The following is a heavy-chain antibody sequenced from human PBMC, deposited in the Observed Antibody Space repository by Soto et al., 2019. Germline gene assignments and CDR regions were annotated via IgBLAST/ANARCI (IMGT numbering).Heavy chain of an antibody. CDR2: IKSDGSSI. J-gene: IGHJ3*02. CDR3: SRGHNYTRTLASFDI. V-gene: IGHV3-74*01. D-gene: IGHD3-3*01. Sequence: GGSLRLSCAAAGLTLNSYWMHWVRQAPGKGLAWFSRIKSDGSSISYADSVRGRFTTASDNAKNTLHLHMPILRAEDTAMYYCSRGHNYTRTLASFDILDQGTMVTVSS. CDR1: GLTLNSYW.